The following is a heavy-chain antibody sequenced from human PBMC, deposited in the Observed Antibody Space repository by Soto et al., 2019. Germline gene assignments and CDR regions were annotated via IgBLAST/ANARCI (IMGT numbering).Heavy chain of an antibody. V-gene: IGHV4-34*01. D-gene: IGHD2-2*01. Sequence: SETLSLTCAVYVGSFSGYYWSWLRQPPGKGLEWIGEIHHSGNTNYNPSLKSRVTISVDTSKNQFSLKLTSVTAADAAVYFCARGSAMMVAVERDAPDKDYLDYWGQGSLVTVSS. CDR1: VGSFSGYY. CDR2: IHHSGNT. J-gene: IGHJ4*02. CDR3: ARGSAMMVAVERDAPDKDYLDY.